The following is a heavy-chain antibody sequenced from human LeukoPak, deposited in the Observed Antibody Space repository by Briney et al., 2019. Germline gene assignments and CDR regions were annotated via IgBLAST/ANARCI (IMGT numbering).Heavy chain of an antibody. D-gene: IGHD3-3*01. J-gene: IGHJ6*03. CDR1: GYTFTSYA. CDR2: INTNTGNP. Sequence: EASVKVSCKASGYTFTSYAMNWVRQAPGQGLEWMGWINTNTGNPTYAQGFTGRFVFSLDTSVSTAYLQISSLKAEDTAVYYCAREIAPERGYYTGRYYYMDVWGKGTTVTVSS. V-gene: IGHV7-4-1*02. CDR3: AREIAPERGYYTGRYYYMDV.